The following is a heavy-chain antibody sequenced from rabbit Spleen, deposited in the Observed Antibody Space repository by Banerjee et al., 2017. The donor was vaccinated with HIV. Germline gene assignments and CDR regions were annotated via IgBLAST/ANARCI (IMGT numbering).Heavy chain of an antibody. D-gene: IGHD8-1*01. CDR2: IDTGSRDFT. CDR3: ARDTGSSFSTYGMDL. V-gene: IGHV1S40*01. J-gene: IGHJ6*01. Sequence: LVEYGGDLVQPGASLTLTCTASGVSFSNYNFMCWVRQAPGKGLEWIACIDTGSRDFTYYASWAKGRFTISKTSSTTVTLQMTSLTAADTATYFCARDTGSSFSTYGMDLWGPGTLVTV. CDR1: GVSFSNYNF.